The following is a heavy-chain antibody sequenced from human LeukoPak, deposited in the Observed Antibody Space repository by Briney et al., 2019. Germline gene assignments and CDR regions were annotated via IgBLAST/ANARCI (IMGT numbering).Heavy chain of an antibody. CDR3: ARVSAPRSSGWFGVFDF. CDR2: ISGSDSST. J-gene: IGHJ4*02. CDR1: GFTFTYFT. D-gene: IGHD6-19*01. Sequence: GGSLRLSCAASGFTFTYFTMTWVRQAPGKGLEWFSGISGSDSSTYSADSVKGRFTISRDDSQNTLYLHMNSLRAEDTAIYYCARVSAPRSSGWFGVFDFWGQGTQVTVSS. V-gene: IGHV3-23*01.